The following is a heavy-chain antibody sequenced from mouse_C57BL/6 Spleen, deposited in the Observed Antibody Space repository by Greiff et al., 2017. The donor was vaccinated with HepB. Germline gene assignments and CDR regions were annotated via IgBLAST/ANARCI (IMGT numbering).Heavy chain of an antibody. CDR3: ARGLYDYPYYYAMDY. CDR2: IDPSDSET. D-gene: IGHD2-4*01. J-gene: IGHJ4*01. Sequence: VQLQQPGAELVRPGSSVKLSCKASGYTFTSYWMHWVKQRPIQGLEWIGNIDPSDSETHYNQKFKDKATLTVDKSSSTAYMQLSSLTSEDSAVYYCARGLYDYPYYYAMDYWGQGTSVTVSS. CDR1: GYTFTSYW. V-gene: IGHV1-52*01.